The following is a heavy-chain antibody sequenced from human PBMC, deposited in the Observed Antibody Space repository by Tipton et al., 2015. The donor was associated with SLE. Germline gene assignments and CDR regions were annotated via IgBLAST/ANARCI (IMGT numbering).Heavy chain of an antibody. J-gene: IGHJ4*02. CDR1: GGSISSYY. D-gene: IGHD3-10*01. CDR2: IYYSGST. CDR3: ARHGSGRIGDFED. V-gene: IGHV4-59*01. Sequence: TLSLTCTVSGGSISSYYWSWIRQPPGKGLEWIGYIYYSGSTNYNPSLKSRVTISVDTSKNQFSLKLSSVTAADTAVYYCARHGSGRIGDFEDWGQGTLVTVSS.